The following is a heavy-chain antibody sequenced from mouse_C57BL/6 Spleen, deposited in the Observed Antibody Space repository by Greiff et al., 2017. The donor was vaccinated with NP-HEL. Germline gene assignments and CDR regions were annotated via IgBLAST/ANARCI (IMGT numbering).Heavy chain of an antibody. CDR2: IYPRSGNT. D-gene: IGHD1-1*01. CDR3: ARDSSTTEVAPSWYFDV. Sequence: VMLVESGAELARPGVSVKLSCKASGYTFTSYGISWVKQRPGQGLEWIGEIYPRSGNTYYNEKFKGKATLTADKSSSTAYMELRSLTSEDSAVYFCARDSSTTEVAPSWYFDVWGTGTTVTVSS. V-gene: IGHV1-81*01. CDR1: GYTFTSYG. J-gene: IGHJ1*03.